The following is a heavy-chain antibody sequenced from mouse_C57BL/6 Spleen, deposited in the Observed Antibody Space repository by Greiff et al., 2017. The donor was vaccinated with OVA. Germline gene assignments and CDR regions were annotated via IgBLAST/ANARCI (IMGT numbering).Heavy chain of an antibody. J-gene: IGHJ4*01. CDR1: GFSLTSYG. CDR3: ASPLRY. V-gene: IGHV2-2*01. D-gene: IGHD1-1*01. Sequence: VQLQQSGPGLVQPSQSLSITCTVSGFSLTSYGVHWVRQSPGKGLEWLGVIWSGGSTDDNAAVISTLSISKDNSKSQVFFKMNSQQADDAAIYYCASPLRYWGQGTSVTVSS. CDR2: IWSGGST.